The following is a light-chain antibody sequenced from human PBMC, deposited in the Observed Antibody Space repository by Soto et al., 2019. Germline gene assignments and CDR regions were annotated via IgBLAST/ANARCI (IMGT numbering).Light chain of an antibody. CDR2: DAS. CDR3: QQYNSYSGT. Sequence: DVQMTQSPSTLSSSVGDRVTITCRASQSISSWLDWYQKTPGKAPKXXIYDASSLESGVPSRFSGSGSGTDFTLTISSLQTDDFATYYCQQYNSYSGTFGQGTKVDIK. V-gene: IGKV1-5*01. CDR1: QSISSW. J-gene: IGKJ1*01.